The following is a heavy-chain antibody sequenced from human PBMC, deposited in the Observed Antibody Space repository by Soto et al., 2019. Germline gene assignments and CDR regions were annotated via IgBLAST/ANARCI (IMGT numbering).Heavy chain of an antibody. CDR3: ARDLGSGYDPGDY. CDR1: GGTFNSYV. CDR2: IISIFGTP. J-gene: IGHJ4*02. Sequence: QVQLVQSGAEVKKPGSSVKVSCKASGGTFNSYVFNWVRQAPGQGLEWMGGIISIFGTPNYGQKFQGRVTXTXDXXTSTGFMELSSLTSEDTAIYYCARDLGSGYDPGDYWGQGTLVTVSS. D-gene: IGHD5-12*01. V-gene: IGHV1-69*05.